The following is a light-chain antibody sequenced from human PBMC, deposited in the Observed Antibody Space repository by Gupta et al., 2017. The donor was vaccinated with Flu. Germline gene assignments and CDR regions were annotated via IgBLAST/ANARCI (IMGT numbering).Light chain of an antibody. Sequence: SLGERATINCKSSQSDTYTSNNKNKLAWYQQKPGQPPKLLIYWASTRESGVPDRFSGSGSGTDFTLTISSLQAEDVAVYYCQQDYTLPFTFGQGTKLEIK. CDR3: QQDYTLPFT. CDR2: WAS. V-gene: IGKV4-1*01. CDR1: QSDTYTSNNKNK. J-gene: IGKJ2*01.